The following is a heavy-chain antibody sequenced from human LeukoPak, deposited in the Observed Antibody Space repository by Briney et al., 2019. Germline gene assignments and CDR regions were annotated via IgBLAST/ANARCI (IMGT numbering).Heavy chain of an antibody. J-gene: IGHJ4*02. CDR2: ISWNSGSI. CDR3: ARGYSSSWYGLWDY. V-gene: IGHV3-9*01. Sequence: GRSLRLSCVASGFTFDDYAMHWVRQAPGKGLEWVSGISWNSGSIGYADSVKGRFTISRDNAKNSLYLQMNSLRAEDTALYYCARGYSSSWYGLWDYWGQGTLVTVSS. CDR1: GFTFDDYA. D-gene: IGHD6-13*01.